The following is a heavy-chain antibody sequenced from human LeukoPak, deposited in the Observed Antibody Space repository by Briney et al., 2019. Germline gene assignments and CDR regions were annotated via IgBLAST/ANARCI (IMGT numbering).Heavy chain of an antibody. D-gene: IGHD6-19*01. CDR3: ARGRIAVAGTRDYFDY. J-gene: IGHJ4*02. CDR1: GASVSSSNYY. CDR2: IYYSGST. V-gene: IGHV4-61*01. Sequence: SETLSLTCTVSGASVSSSNYYWSWIRQPPGKGLEWIGYIYYSGSTNYNPSLKSRVTISVATSKNQFSLKLSSVTAADTAVYYCARGRIAVAGTRDYFDYWGQGTLVTVSS.